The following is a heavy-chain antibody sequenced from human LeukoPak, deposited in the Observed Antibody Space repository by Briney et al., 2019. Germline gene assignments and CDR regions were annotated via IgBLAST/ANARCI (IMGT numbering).Heavy chain of an antibody. Sequence: KPGGSLRLSCAASGFTFSAFSMNWVRQAPGKGLEWVSAISGSSSHIFYADSVKGRFTISRDNANNSLYLQMNSLRVEDTAVYYCARDNSGWGNFDYWGQGALVTVSS. V-gene: IGHV3-21*01. D-gene: IGHD6-19*01. J-gene: IGHJ4*02. CDR3: ARDNSGWGNFDY. CDR2: ISGSSSHI. CDR1: GFTFSAFS.